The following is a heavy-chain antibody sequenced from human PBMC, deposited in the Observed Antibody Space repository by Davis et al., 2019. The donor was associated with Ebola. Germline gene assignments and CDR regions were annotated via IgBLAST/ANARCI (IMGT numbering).Heavy chain of an antibody. CDR2: IYYSGST. J-gene: IGHJ5*02. D-gene: IGHD6-6*01. CDR3: ARLLWGSSSSCWFDP. Sequence: MPSETLSLTCTVSGGSISSYYWSWIRQPPGKGLEWIGYIYYSGSTNYNPSLKSRVTISVDTSKNQFSLKLSSVTAADTAMYYCARLLWGSSSSCWFDPWGQGTLVTVSS. CDR1: GGSISSYY. V-gene: IGHV4-59*12.